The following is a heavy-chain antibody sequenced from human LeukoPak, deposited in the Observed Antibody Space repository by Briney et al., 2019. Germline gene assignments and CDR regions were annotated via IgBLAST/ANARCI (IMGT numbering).Heavy chain of an antibody. Sequence: ASVKVSCKASGGTFRSYSMHWVRQAPGKGLEYVSTISSNGGSTYYADSVKGRFTISRDNSKNTLYLQMSSLRAEDTAVYYCVAPYSSSSTNSFDPWGQGTLVTVSS. D-gene: IGHD6-13*01. V-gene: IGHV3-64D*06. J-gene: IGHJ5*02. CDR3: VAPYSSSSTNSFDP. CDR2: ISSNGGST. CDR1: GGTFRSYS.